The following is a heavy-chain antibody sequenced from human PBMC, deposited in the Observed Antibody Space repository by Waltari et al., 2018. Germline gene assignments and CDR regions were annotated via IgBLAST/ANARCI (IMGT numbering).Heavy chain of an antibody. J-gene: IGHJ3*02. CDR2: IYTSGST. Sequence: QVQLQESGPGLVKPSETLSLTCTVSGGSISSYYWSWIRQPAGKGLEWIGRIYTSGSTNYNPSLKSRVTMSVDTSKNQFSLKLSSVTAADTAVYYCARARVRGSYYVNAFDIWGQGTMVTVSS. CDR1: GGSISSYY. V-gene: IGHV4-4*07. CDR3: ARARVRGSYYVNAFDI. D-gene: IGHD1-26*01.